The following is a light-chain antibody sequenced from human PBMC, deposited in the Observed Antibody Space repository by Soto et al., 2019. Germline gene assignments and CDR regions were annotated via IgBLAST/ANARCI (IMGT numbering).Light chain of an antibody. V-gene: IGKV1-5*01. CDR3: QQYESYPYT. CDR1: QSIQTW. Sequence: DIQMTQSPSTLSASVGDRVTISCRASQSIQTWLAWYQQRPGKAPNLLIFDASDLVSGDSSRFSGSGSGAEFTLTISSLQADDFATYYCQQYESYPYTFGRGTRLEIK. J-gene: IGKJ2*01. CDR2: DAS.